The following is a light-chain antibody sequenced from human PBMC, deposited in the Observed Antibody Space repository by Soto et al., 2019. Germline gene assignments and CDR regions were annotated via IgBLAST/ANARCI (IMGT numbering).Light chain of an antibody. CDR2: GIS. V-gene: IGKV3-20*01. J-gene: IGKJ1*01. Sequence: EIVLTQSPGTLSLSPGERATLSCRASHTISSSYLAWYQQKPGQAPRLLMYGISRRATGIPVRFSGSGSGTDFTLTITSLEPEDFAVYYCQQYVTSSPRTFGQGTKVEIK. CDR3: QQYVTSSPRT. CDR1: HTISSSY.